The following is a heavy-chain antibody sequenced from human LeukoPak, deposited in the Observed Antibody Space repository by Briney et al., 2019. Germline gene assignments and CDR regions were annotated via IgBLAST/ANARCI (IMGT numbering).Heavy chain of an antibody. V-gene: IGHV3-21*01. D-gene: IGHD6-13*01. Sequence: GGSLRLSCVVSGFTFSSYYMNWVRQAPGKGLEWVSSISSSRSYIYYADSVKGRFTISRDNAKNSLYLQMNSLRAEDTAVYYCARAPTSEQQLHFDYWGQGTLATVSS. CDR2: ISSSRSYI. CDR1: GFTFSSYY. CDR3: ARAPTSEQQLHFDY. J-gene: IGHJ4*02.